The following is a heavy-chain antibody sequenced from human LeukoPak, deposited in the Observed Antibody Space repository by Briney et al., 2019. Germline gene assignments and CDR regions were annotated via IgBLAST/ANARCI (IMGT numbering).Heavy chain of an antibody. J-gene: IGHJ2*01. CDR3: AKDRTVGASYWYFDL. CDR2: IWYDGSNK. Sequence: GGSLRLSCAASGFTFSSYGMYWVRQAPGKGLEWVAVIWYDGSNKYYADSVKGRFTISRDNSKNTLYLQMNSLRAEDTAIYYCAKDRTVGASYWYFDLWGRGTLVTVSS. D-gene: IGHD1-26*01. CDR1: GFTFSSYG. V-gene: IGHV3-33*06.